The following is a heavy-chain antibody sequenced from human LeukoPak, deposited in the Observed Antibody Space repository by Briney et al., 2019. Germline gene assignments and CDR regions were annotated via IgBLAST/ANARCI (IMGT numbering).Heavy chain of an antibody. CDR1: GGSISGHY. CDR2: IHYSGKA. D-gene: IGHD3-16*01. J-gene: IGHJ6*02. V-gene: IGHV4-59*11. CDR3: ARFGVDYDMDV. Sequence: PSETLSLTCTVSGGSISGHYWTWVRQPPGEGLEWIRQIHYSGKADYNPSLRSRITISVDTSKNQMSLKVTSVTAADTAVYYCARFGVDYDMDVWGQGTTVTVS.